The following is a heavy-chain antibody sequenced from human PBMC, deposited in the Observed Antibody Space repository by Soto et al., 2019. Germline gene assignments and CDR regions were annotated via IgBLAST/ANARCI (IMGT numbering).Heavy chain of an antibody. J-gene: IGHJ6*04. CDR3: ARPRLAAAAGMDV. Sequence: PSETLSLTCTVSGGSISSSSYYWGWIRQPPGKGLEWIGSIYYSGSTYYNPSLKSRVTISVDTSKNQFSLKLSSVTAADTAVYYWARPRLAAAAGMDVWGKGIMVTVSS. CDR1: GGSISSSSYY. V-gene: IGHV4-39*01. D-gene: IGHD6-13*01. CDR2: IYYSGST.